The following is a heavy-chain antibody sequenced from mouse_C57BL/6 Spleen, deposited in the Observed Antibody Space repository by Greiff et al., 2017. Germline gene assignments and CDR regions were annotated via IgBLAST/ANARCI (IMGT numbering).Heavy chain of an antibody. CDR3: ARKAGDYDYDGGYAMDY. CDR1: GFSLTSYA. V-gene: IGHV2-9-1*01. CDR2: IWTGGGT. Sequence: VHLVESGPGLVAPSPSLSITCTVSGFSLTSYAISWVRQPPGKGLEWLGVIWTGGGTNYNSALKSRLSISKDNSKSKVFLKMNSLQTDDTARYYCARKAGDYDYDGGYAMDYWGQGTSVTVSS. J-gene: IGHJ4*01. D-gene: IGHD2-4*01.